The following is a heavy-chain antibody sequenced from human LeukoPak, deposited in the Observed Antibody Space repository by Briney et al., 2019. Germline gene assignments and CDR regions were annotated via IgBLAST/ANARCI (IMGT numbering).Heavy chain of an antibody. CDR2: IKEDGTET. CDR3: AKEGRSLQTY. V-gene: IGHV3-7*03. D-gene: IGHD5-24*01. CDR1: GFMFSSNW. J-gene: IGHJ4*02. Sequence: GGSLTLSCAASGFMFSSNWMSWVRLAPGKGLEWVANIKEDGTETYYVDSVKGRFTISRDNAKNSLYLQMNSLRVEDTAVYYCAKEGRSLQTYWGQGTLVTVSS.